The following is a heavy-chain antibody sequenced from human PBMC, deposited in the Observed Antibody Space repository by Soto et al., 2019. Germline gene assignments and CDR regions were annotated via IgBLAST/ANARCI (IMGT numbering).Heavy chain of an antibody. V-gene: IGHV1-18*01. Sequence: GALVKLSCKASGYTFTSYGISWVRQAHGQGLEWMGWISAYNGNTSYAQKLQGRVTMTTDTSTSTAYMELRSLRSDDTAVYYCARDSGGGQSNWFDPWGQGTLVTVSS. CDR1: GYTFTSYG. D-gene: IGHD2-15*01. CDR2: ISAYNGNT. J-gene: IGHJ5*02. CDR3: ARDSGGGQSNWFDP.